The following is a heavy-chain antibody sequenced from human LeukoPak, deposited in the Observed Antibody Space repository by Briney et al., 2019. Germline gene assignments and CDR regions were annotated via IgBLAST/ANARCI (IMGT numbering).Heavy chain of an antibody. V-gene: IGHV4-34*01. CDR2: INHSGST. J-gene: IGHJ4*02. CDR3: ARYDVWGTYRAFDY. D-gene: IGHD3-16*02. CDR1: GGSFSGYY. Sequence: SETLSLTCAVYGGSFSGYYWSWIRQPPGKGLEWIGEINHSGSTNYNPSLKSRVTISVDTSKNQFSLQLSSVTAADTAMYYCARYDVWGTYRAFDYWGQGTLVTVSS.